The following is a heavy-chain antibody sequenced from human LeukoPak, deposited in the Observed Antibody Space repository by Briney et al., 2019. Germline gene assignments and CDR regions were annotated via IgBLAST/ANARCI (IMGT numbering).Heavy chain of an antibody. CDR2: ISYNGGSQ. CDR3: AKEGAASGWPLDP. Sequence: GGSLRLSCVASRFTSSTYGMHWVRQAPGRGLEGVAIISYNGGSQYYADSVKGRFTISRDNSKSTLYLQMSSLRAEDTAVYYCAKEGAASGWPLDPWGQGTLVTVSS. J-gene: IGHJ5*02. V-gene: IGHV3-30*18. D-gene: IGHD6-19*01. CDR1: RFTSSTYG.